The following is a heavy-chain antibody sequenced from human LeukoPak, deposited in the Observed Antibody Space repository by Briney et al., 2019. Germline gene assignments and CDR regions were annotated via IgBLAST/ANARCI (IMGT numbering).Heavy chain of an antibody. V-gene: IGHV3-23*01. CDR2: ISGSGGST. J-gene: IGHJ4*02. CDR1: GFTFSSYA. D-gene: IGHD3-3*01. CDR3: AKDYDFWSGYCLSFFDY. Sequence: GGSLRLSCAASGFTFSSYAMSWVRQAPGKGLEWVSAISGSGGSTYYADSVKGRFTISRENSKNTLYLQMNSLRAEDTAVYYCAKDYDFWSGYCLSFFDYWGQGTLVTVSS.